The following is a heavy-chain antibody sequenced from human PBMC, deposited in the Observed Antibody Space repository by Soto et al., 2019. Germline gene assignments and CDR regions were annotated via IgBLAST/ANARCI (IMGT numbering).Heavy chain of an antibody. CDR1: GGTFSSYA. J-gene: IGHJ5*02. Sequence: QVQLVQSGAEVKKPGSSVKVSCKASGGTFSSYAISWVRQAPGQGLEWMGGIIPIFGTANYAQKFQGRVTITADKSTSKAYMELSSLRSDDTSVYYCARESRAQDIAAEGTDDVGYWFDPWGHGTLVTVSS. V-gene: IGHV1-69*06. D-gene: IGHD6-13*01. CDR2: IIPIFGTA. CDR3: ARESRAQDIAAEGTDDVGYWFDP.